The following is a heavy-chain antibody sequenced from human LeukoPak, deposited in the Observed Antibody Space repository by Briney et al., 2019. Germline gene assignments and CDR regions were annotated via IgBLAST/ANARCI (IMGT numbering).Heavy chain of an antibody. V-gene: IGHV3-48*04. Sequence: GGSLRLSCAASGFTFSSYSMNWVRQAPGKGLEWVSYISSSSSAIYYADSVKGRFTISRDNAKNSLYLQMNSLRAEDTAVYYCARDLPSGWYYFDYWGQGTLVTVSS. CDR3: ARDLPSGWYYFDY. CDR2: ISSSSSAI. D-gene: IGHD6-19*01. CDR1: GFTFSSYS. J-gene: IGHJ4*02.